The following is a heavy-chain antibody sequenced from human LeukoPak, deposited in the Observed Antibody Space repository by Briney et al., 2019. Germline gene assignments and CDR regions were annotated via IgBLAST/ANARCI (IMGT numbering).Heavy chain of an antibody. CDR3: ARYKLRYYYDSSGCWSNAFDI. Sequence: PSETLSLTCTVSGGSISSYYWSWIRQPPGKGLEWIGYIYYSGSTNYNPSLKSRVTISVDTSKNQFSLKLSSVTAADTAVYYCARYKLRYYYDSSGCWSNAFDIWGQGTMVTVSS. J-gene: IGHJ3*02. D-gene: IGHD3-22*01. CDR1: GGSISSYY. CDR2: IYYSGST. V-gene: IGHV4-59*01.